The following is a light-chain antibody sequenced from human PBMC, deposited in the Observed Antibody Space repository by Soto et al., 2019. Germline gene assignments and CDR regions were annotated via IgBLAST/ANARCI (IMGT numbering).Light chain of an antibody. V-gene: IGLV2-14*01. Sequence: QSVLAQAACVSGCPGQSITISCTGSTSDVGAYDYVSWYKHHPGQAPQLMIYEVSNRPSGVSNRFSGSKSGNTASLTISGLQADDEGDYYCSSKTSSSSPFVFGTGTKVTVL. J-gene: IGLJ1*01. CDR3: SSKTSSSSPFV. CDR2: EVS. CDR1: TSDVGAYDY.